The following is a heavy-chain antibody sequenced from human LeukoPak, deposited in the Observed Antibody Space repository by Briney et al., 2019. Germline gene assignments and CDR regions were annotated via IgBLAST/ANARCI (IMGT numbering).Heavy chain of an antibody. Sequence: GGSLRLACAASGFTFSSYSMNWVRQAPGKGLEWVSYNSSSSSTIYYADSVKGRFTISRDNAKNSLYLQMNSLRAEDTAVYYCATDWPTYYYDSSGYLYWGQGTLVTVSS. J-gene: IGHJ4*02. D-gene: IGHD3-22*01. V-gene: IGHV3-48*01. CDR1: GFTFSSYS. CDR2: NSSSSSTI. CDR3: ATDWPTYYYDSSGYLY.